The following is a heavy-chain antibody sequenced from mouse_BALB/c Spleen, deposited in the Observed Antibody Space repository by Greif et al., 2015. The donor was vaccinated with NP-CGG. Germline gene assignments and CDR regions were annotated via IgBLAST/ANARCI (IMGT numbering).Heavy chain of an antibody. J-gene: IGHJ3*01. D-gene: IGHD2-3*01. V-gene: IGHV14-3*02. CDR3: ARSGGWLLPFAY. Sequence: EVQRVESGAELGKPGASVKLSCTASGFNIKDTYMHWVKQRPEQGLEWIGRIDPANGNTKYDPKFQGKATITADTSSNTAYLQLSSLTSEDTAVYYCARSGGWLLPFAYWGQGTLVTVSA. CDR2: IDPANGNT. CDR1: GFNIKDTY.